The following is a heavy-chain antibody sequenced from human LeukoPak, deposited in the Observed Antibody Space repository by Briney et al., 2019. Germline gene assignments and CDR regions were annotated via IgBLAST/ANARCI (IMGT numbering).Heavy chain of an antibody. CDR2: IYTSGST. CDR1: GGSISSYY. Sequence: SETLSLTCTVSGGSISSYYWSWIRQPAGKGLEWIGRIYTSGSTNYNSSLKSRVTMSVDTSKNQFSLKLSSVTAADTAVYYCARAPSETYYYGSGSPYYYYYGMDVWGQGTTVTVSS. D-gene: IGHD3-10*01. J-gene: IGHJ6*02. CDR3: ARAPSETYYYGSGSPYYYYYGMDV. V-gene: IGHV4-4*07.